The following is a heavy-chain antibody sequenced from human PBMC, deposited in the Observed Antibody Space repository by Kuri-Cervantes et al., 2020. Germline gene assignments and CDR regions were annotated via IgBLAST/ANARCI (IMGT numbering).Heavy chain of an antibody. Sequence: GESLKISCAASGFTFSSYWMSWVRQTPGKGLEWVSSISGNGDNTYYSDSVKGRFTISRDNSKNSLHLHMSGLRVDDTAKYYCAKDGAIRSGDLCPYDSWGQGVLVTVSS. J-gene: IGHJ4*02. CDR3: AKDGAIRSGDLCPYDS. D-gene: IGHD1-14*01. CDR1: GFTFSSYW. V-gene: IGHV3-23*01. CDR2: ISGNGDNT.